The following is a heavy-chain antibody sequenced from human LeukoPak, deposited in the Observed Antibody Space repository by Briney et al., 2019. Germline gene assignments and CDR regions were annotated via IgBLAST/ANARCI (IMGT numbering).Heavy chain of an antibody. CDR1: GFTFSSYA. CDR2: ISYDGSNK. CDR3: AKDLHPTPESGIVVAGTDY. Sequence: GGSLRLSCAASGFTFSSYAMHWVRQAPGKGLEWVAVISYDGSNKYYADSVKGRFTISRDNSKNTLYLQMNSLRAEDTAVYYCAKDLHPTPESGIVVAGTDYWGQGTLVTVSS. V-gene: IGHV3-30-3*01. D-gene: IGHD6-19*01. J-gene: IGHJ4*02.